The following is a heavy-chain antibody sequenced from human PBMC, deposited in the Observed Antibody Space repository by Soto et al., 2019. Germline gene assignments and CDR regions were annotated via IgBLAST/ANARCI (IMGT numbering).Heavy chain of an antibody. J-gene: IGHJ4*02. V-gene: IGHV3-21*01. CDR3: VRGEVPAD. CDR2: ISSGSSYR. D-gene: IGHD1-26*01. Sequence: SLRLSCAAYGFSFSSYNMNWVRQAPGKGLEWVSSISSGSSYRYYADSVKGRFTISRDNAKKSLFLQMNSLRGEDTAVYYCVRGEVPADWGQGTLVTVSS. CDR1: GFSFSSYN.